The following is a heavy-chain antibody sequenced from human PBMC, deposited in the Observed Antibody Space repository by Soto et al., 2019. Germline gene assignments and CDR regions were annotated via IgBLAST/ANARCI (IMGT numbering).Heavy chain of an antibody. D-gene: IGHD3-22*01. CDR1: GDSISNSRFY. V-gene: IGHV4-39*01. CDR3: ARDFFDSSDYTTNWFDP. Sequence: SEKLSLTCSVSGDSISNSRFYWAWIRQPPGEGLEWIGSIYHTGNAYYNPSLKSRVTISVDTSKNQFSLKLTSVTAADAALYYCARDFFDSSDYTTNWFDPWGQGTLVTVS. CDR2: IYHTGNA. J-gene: IGHJ5*02.